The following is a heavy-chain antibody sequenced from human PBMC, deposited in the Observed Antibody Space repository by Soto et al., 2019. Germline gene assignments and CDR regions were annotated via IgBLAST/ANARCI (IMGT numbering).Heavy chain of an antibody. J-gene: IGHJ6*02. CDR3: ARHVGYYDSSGYYRDPRYYYYYGMDV. D-gene: IGHD3-22*01. CDR2: IYPGDSDT. Sequence: GESLKISCKGSGYSLTSYWIGWVRQMPGKGLEWMGIIYPGDSDTRYSPSFQGQVTISADKSISTAYLQWSSLKASDTAMYYCARHVGYYDSSGYYRDPRYYYYYGMDVWGQGTTVTVSS. V-gene: IGHV5-51*01. CDR1: GYSLTSYW.